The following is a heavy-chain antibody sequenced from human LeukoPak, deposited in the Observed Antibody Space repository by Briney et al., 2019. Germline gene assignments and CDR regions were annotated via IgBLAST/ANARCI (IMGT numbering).Heavy chain of an antibody. V-gene: IGHV3-7*01. D-gene: IGHD2-15*01. J-gene: IGHJ4*02. CDR3: ARALVADK. CDR2: IKQDGSEK. Sequence: GGSLRLSCAASGFTFNSYWMSWVRQAPGKGLEWVANIKQDGSEKYYVDSVKGRFTISRDNAKNSLYLQMNSLRAEDTAVYYCARALVADKWGQGTLVTVSS. CDR1: GFTFNSYW.